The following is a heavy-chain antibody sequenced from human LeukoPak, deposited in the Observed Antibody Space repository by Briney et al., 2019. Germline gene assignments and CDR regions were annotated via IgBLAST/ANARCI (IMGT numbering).Heavy chain of an antibody. CDR2: ISGSGGST. V-gene: IGHV3-23*01. CDR3: AKTMGRVLDYYGSGSSNSY. J-gene: IGHJ4*02. D-gene: IGHD3-10*01. Sequence: PGGSLRLSCAASGFTFSSYAMSWVRQAPGKGLEWVSAISGSGGSTYYADSVKGRFTISRGNSKNTLYLQMNSLRAEDTAVYYCAKTMGRVLDYYGSGSSNSYWGQGTLVTVSS. CDR1: GFTFSSYA.